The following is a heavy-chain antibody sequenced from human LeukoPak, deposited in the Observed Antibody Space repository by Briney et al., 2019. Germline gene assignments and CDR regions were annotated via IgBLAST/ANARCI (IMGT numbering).Heavy chain of an antibody. CDR3: AREGATMVRGVPYFDY. V-gene: IGHV4-30-4*08. CDR2: IYYSGST. CDR1: GGSISSGDYY. D-gene: IGHD3-10*01. J-gene: IGHJ4*02. Sequence: SETLSLTCTVSGGSISSGDYYWSWIRQPPGKGLEWIGYIYYSGSTYYNPSLKSRVTISVDTSKNQFSLKLSSVTAADTAVYYCAREGATMVRGVPYFDYWGQGTLVTVSS.